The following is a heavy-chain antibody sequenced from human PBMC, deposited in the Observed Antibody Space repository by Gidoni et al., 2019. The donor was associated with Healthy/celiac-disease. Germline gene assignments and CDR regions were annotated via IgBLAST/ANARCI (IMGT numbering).Heavy chain of an antibody. Sequence: EVQLVESGGGLVQPGRSLRLSCTASGFTFGDYAMSWFRQAPGKGLEWVGFIRSKAYGGTTEYAASVKGRFTISRDDSKSIAYLQMNSLKTEDTAVYYCTRVSSGYDYSYYFDYWGQGTLVTVSS. CDR3: TRVSSGYDYSYYFDY. V-gene: IGHV3-49*03. J-gene: IGHJ4*02. D-gene: IGHD5-12*01. CDR1: GFTFGDYA. CDR2: IRSKAYGGTT.